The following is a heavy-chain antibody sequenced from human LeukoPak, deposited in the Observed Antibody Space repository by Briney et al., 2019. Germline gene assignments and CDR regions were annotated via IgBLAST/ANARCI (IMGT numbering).Heavy chain of an antibody. CDR2: IIGSSGST. V-gene: IGHV3-23*01. J-gene: IGHJ4*02. Sequence: GGSLRLSCVASGFSFNNYAMNWVRQAPGKGLEWVSLIIGSSGSTFYADSAKGRFTISRDKSKNTLYLQMNSLRAEDTAVYHCAKGAYDYVEIAYFDYWGQGSRVTVSS. CDR1: GFSFNNYA. CDR3: AKGAYDYVEIAYFDY. D-gene: IGHD5-12*01.